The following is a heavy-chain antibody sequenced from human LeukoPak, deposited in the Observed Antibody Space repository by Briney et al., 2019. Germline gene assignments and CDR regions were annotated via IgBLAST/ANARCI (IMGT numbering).Heavy chain of an antibody. CDR3: ARGGVYYYDSSGYSSYPLFDY. V-gene: IGHV4-30-2*01. CDR2: IYHSGST. Sequence: PSETLSLTCTVSGGSISSGGYYWSWIRQPPGKGLEWIGYIYHSGSTYYNPSLKSRVTISVDRSKNQFSLKLSSVTAADTAVYYCARGGVYYYDSSGYSSYPLFDYWGQGTLVTVSS. CDR1: GGSISSGGYY. D-gene: IGHD3-22*01. J-gene: IGHJ4*02.